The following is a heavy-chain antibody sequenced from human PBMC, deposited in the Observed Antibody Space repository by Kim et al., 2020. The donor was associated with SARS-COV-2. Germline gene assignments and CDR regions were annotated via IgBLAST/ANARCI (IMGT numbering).Heavy chain of an antibody. Sequence: GGSLRLSCAASGFTFDDYPTHWVRQAPGKGLEWVSGISSNSDTSAYADSLKGRFTISRDNAKNSLYLQMNSLRLEDAALYYCAKRDSGSSRHFDYWGQGTLVTVSS. D-gene: IGHD1-26*01. CDR2: ISSNSDTS. J-gene: IGHJ4*02. CDR1: GFTFDDYP. V-gene: IGHV3-9*01. CDR3: AKRDSGSSRHFDY.